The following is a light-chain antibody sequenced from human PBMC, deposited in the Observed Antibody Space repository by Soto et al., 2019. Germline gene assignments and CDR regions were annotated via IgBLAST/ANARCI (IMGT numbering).Light chain of an antibody. V-gene: IGLV2-14*01. CDR2: EVR. J-gene: IGLJ1*01. CDR1: SIDVGGYEY. Sequence: SSLTHPASVSGSPGQSITISCTGTSIDVGGYEYVSWYQQHPGKHPKLMIYEVRDRPSGVSSSFSGSKSGNTASLTIYGLQAEDEADYYCTSYRGGSTYVFGNGTKVTVL. CDR3: TSYRGGSTYV.